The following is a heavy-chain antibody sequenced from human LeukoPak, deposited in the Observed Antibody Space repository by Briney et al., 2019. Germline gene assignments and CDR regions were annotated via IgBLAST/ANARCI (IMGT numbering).Heavy chain of an antibody. Sequence: GGSLRLSCAASGFTFSSYSMTWVRQAPGKGLEWVANIKTDGSQIYYVDSVKGRFTISRDNAKNSLYLQMNSLRAEDTAVYYCARDLSVGCTSCPYDAFDIWGQGTMVTVSS. J-gene: IGHJ3*02. CDR3: ARDLSVGCTSCPYDAFDI. CDR2: IKTDGSQI. V-gene: IGHV3-7*03. D-gene: IGHD2-2*01. CDR1: GFTFSSYS.